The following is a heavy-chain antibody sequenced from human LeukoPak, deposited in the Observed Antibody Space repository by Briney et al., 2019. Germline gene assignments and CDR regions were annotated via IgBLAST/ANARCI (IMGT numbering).Heavy chain of an antibody. V-gene: IGHV1-18*01. D-gene: IGHD3-10*01. J-gene: IGHJ4*02. CDR1: GYTFTSYG. Sequence: ASVKVSCKASGYTFTSYGISWVRQAPGQGLEWMGWISAYNGNTNYAQKLQGRVTMTTDTSTSTAYMELRSLRSDDTAVYYCARTTYYYGSGSCPADYWGQGTLVTVSS. CDR3: ARTTYYYGSGSCPADY. CDR2: ISAYNGNT.